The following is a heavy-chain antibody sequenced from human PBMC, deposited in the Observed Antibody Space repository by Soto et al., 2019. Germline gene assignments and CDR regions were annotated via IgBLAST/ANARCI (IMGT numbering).Heavy chain of an antibody. Sequence: VASVKVSCKASGNTFTSYDINWVRQATGHGLEWMGWINPNSGNIGYAQKFQGRATMTRDTAIRTAYMEVSRLRSDDTAVYYCARGRASGSYYLLDYWGQGTLVTVSS. CDR3: ARGRASGSYYLLDY. CDR1: GNTFTSYD. D-gene: IGHD3-10*01. V-gene: IGHV1-8*01. J-gene: IGHJ4*02. CDR2: INPNSGNI.